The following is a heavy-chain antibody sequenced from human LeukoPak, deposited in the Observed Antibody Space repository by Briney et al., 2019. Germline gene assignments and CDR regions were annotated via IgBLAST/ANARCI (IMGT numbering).Heavy chain of an antibody. CDR1: GGSFSGYY. CDR3: ARGIGDCSGGSCYSAAFDI. V-gene: IGHV4-34*01. Sequence: TSETLSLTCAVYGGSFSGYYWSWIRQPPGKGLEWIGEINHSGSTNYNPSLKSRVTISVDTSKNQFSLKLSSVTAADTAVYYCARGIGDCSGGSCYSAAFDIWGQGTMVTVSS. D-gene: IGHD2-15*01. CDR2: INHSGST. J-gene: IGHJ3*02.